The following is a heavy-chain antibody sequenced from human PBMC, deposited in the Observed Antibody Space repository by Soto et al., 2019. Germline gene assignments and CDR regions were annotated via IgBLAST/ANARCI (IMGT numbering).Heavy chain of an antibody. Sequence: ASVKVSCKASGYTFTGYYMHWVRQAPGQGLEWMGWINPNSGGTNYAQKFQGRVTMTRDTSISTAYMELSRLRSDDTAVYYCARADPYYDFWSGYYTPQGSFDYWGQGTLVTVSS. V-gene: IGHV1-2*02. J-gene: IGHJ4*02. CDR3: ARADPYYDFWSGYYTPQGSFDY. D-gene: IGHD3-3*01. CDR2: INPNSGGT. CDR1: GYTFTGYY.